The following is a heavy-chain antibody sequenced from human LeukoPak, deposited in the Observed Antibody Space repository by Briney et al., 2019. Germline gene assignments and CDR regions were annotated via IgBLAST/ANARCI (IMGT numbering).Heavy chain of an antibody. J-gene: IGHJ6*03. CDR1: GFTFSSHS. CDR2: ISSRSSYI. V-gene: IGHV3-21*01. Sequence: KPGGSLRLSCAASGFTFSSHSMNWVRQAPGKGLEWVSSISSRSSYIYYADSVKDRFTISRDNAKNSLYLQMNSLRAEDTAVYYCARDSNGFPGDLKHDSGYYYYYMDVWGKGTTVTVSS. CDR3: ARDSNGFPGDLKHDSGYYYYYMDV. D-gene: IGHD5-18*01.